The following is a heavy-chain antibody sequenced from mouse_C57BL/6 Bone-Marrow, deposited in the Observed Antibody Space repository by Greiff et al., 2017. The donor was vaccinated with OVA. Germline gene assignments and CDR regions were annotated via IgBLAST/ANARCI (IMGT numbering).Heavy chain of an antibody. Sequence: VQLKESGPELVKPGASVKIPCKASGYTFTDYNMDWVKQSHGKSLEWIGDINPNNGGTIYNQKFKGKATLTVDKSSSTAYMELRSLTSEDTAVYYCARRYDGYWYFDVWGTGTTVTVSS. J-gene: IGHJ1*03. CDR3: ARRYDGYWYFDV. CDR2: INPNNGGT. V-gene: IGHV1-18*01. CDR1: GYTFTDYN. D-gene: IGHD2-3*01.